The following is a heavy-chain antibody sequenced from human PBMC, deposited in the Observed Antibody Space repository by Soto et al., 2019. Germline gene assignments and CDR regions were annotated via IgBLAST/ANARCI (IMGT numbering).Heavy chain of an antibody. CDR3: ATTSRDPRYYYYYMDV. Sequence: PGGSLRLSCAASGFTFSSYWMSWVRQAPGKGLEWVANIKQDGSEKYYVDSVKGRFTISRDNAKNSLYLQMNSLRAEDTAVYYCATTSRDPRYYYYYMDVWGKGTTVIVSS. J-gene: IGHJ6*03. V-gene: IGHV3-7*01. CDR1: GFTFSSYW. CDR2: IKQDGSEK.